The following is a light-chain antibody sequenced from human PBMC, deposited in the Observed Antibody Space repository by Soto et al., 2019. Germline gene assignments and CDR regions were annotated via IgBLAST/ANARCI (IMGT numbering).Light chain of an antibody. CDR2: DTS. V-gene: IGLV7-46*01. CDR1: TGAVTSGHY. Sequence: QAVVTQEHSLTVSPGGTVTLTCGSSTGAVTSGHYPYWFQQKPGQAPRTLIYDTSNKHSWTPARFSGSLLGGKAALTLSGAQPEDEAEYYCLLSYSGARYVFGAGTKLTVL. J-gene: IGLJ1*01. CDR3: LLSYSGARYV.